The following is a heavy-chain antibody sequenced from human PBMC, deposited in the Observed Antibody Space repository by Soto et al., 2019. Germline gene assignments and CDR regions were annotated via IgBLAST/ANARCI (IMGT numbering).Heavy chain of an antibody. D-gene: IGHD3-3*01. V-gene: IGHV4-34*01. Sequence: LSLTCAVYGGSFSGYYWSWIRQPPGKGLEWIGEINHSGSTNYNPSLKSRVTISVDTSKNQSSLKLSSVTAADTAVYYCARGRPKADFWSGSPALYYRMDVWGQGTTVTVSS. CDR3: ARGRPKADFWSGSPALYYRMDV. CDR2: INHSGST. J-gene: IGHJ6*02. CDR1: GGSFSGYY.